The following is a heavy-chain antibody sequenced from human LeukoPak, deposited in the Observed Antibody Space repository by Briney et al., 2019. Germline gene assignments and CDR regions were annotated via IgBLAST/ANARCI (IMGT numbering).Heavy chain of an antibody. Sequence: GGALRLSCAASGVAFSTYWMIWVRDAPEEGQERGASICKDGSEKSYVDSVRGRFTISRDNARNSLSLNMSSLRVEDTAVSYCARDIVWLQLEYWGEGTLVPVSS. J-gene: IGHJ4*02. D-gene: IGHD5-24*01. V-gene: IGHV3-7*01. CDR3: ARDIVWLQLEY. CDR1: GVAFSTYW. CDR2: ICKDGSEK.